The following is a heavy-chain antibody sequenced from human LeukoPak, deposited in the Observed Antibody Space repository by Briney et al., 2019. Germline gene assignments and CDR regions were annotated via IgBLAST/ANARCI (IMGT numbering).Heavy chain of an antibody. CDR2: IRYDGSNK. CDR1: GFTFSSYG. Sequence: GGSLRLSCAASGFTFSSYGMHWVRQAPDKGLEWVAFIRYDGSNKYYADSVKGRFTISRDNSKNTLYLQMNSLRAEDTAVYYCANYQYYDNSGRNFDYWGQGTLVTVSS. V-gene: IGHV3-30*02. CDR3: ANYQYYDNSGRNFDY. D-gene: IGHD3-22*01. J-gene: IGHJ4*02.